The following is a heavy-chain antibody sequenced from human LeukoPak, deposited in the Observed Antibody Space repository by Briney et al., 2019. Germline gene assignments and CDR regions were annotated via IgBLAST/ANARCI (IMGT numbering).Heavy chain of an antibody. CDR1: GGSISSSSYY. Sequence: PSETLSLTCTVSGGSISSSSYYWSWIRQHPGKGLEWIGYIYYSGSTYYNPSLKSRVTISVDTSKNQFSLKLSSVTAADTAVYYCARDIVVVPAASGPYGMDVWGQGTTVTVSS. J-gene: IGHJ6*02. CDR2: IYYSGST. CDR3: ARDIVVVPAASGPYGMDV. V-gene: IGHV4-31*03. D-gene: IGHD2-2*01.